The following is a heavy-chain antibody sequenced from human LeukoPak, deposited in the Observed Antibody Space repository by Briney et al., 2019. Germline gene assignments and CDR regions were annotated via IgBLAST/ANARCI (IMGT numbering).Heavy chain of an antibody. CDR3: ARGHYCSSTSCSWFDP. D-gene: IGHD2-2*01. CDR2: INHSGST. CDR1: GFTFSSYS. Sequence: GSLRLSCAASGFTFSSYSMNWIRQPPGKGLEWIGEINHSGSTNYNPSLKSRVTISVDTSKNQFSLKLSSVTAADTAVYYCARGHYCSSTSCSWFDPWGQGTLVTVSS. J-gene: IGHJ5*02. V-gene: IGHV4-34*01.